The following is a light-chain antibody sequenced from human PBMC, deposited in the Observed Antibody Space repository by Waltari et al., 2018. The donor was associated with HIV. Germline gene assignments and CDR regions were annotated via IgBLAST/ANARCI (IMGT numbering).Light chain of an antibody. CDR1: SGHSSDA. CDR2: LNSDGSH. J-gene: IGLJ2*01. CDR3: QTWGTGSVV. Sequence: QLVLTQSPSASASLGASVNLTCTLSSGHSSDAITWHQQRPGKGPRYLMKLNSDGSHSKGDGIPDRFSGSSSGAARYLTISSLQSEDEADYYCQTWGTGSVVFGGGNKLTVL. V-gene: IGLV4-69*01.